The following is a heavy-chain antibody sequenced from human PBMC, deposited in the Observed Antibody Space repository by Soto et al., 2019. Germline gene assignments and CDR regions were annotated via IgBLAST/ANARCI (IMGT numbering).Heavy chain of an antibody. D-gene: IGHD4-17*01. CDR2: IKSKTDGGTT. V-gene: IGHV3-15*01. J-gene: IGHJ4*02. CDR3: SFQDSTTVTRFEY. Sequence: EVQLVESGGGLVKPGGSLRLSCAASGFSFSNVWMSWVRQAPGKGLEWVGRIKSKTDGGTTDYAAPVKGRFTISRDDSKTTLYLQMNSLKTEDTDVYYCSFQDSTTVTRFEYWGQGTLVTVSS. CDR1: GFSFSNVW.